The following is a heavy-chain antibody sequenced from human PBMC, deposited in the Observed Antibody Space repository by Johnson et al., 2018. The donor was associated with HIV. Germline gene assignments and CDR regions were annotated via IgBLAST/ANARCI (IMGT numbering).Heavy chain of an antibody. CDR2: ISYDGSNK. J-gene: IGHJ3*02. CDR3: ASTKGIQLWLDAFDI. D-gene: IGHD5-18*01. CDR1: GFTVSSNY. Sequence: QVQLVEFGGGLIQPGGSLRLSCAASGFTVSSNYMSWVRQAPGKGLEWVAVISYDGSNKYYADSVKGRFTISRDNSKNTLYLQMNSLRAEDTAVYYCASTKGIQLWLDAFDIWGQGTMVTVSS. V-gene: IGHV3-33*08.